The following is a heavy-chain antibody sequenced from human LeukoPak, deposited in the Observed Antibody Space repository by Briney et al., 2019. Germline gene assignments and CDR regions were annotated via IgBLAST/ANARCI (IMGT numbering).Heavy chain of an antibody. CDR1: GFTFNTYS. J-gene: IGHJ4*02. D-gene: IGHD6-13*01. Sequence: GGSLRLSCAASGFTFNTYSMMWVRQAPGKGLEWVSAISGSGGSTYYADSVKGRFTISRDNSKNTLYLQMNSLRAEDTAVYYCAKEGIAAAVFFDYWGQGTLVTVSS. CDR2: ISGSGGST. V-gene: IGHV3-23*01. CDR3: AKEGIAAAVFFDY.